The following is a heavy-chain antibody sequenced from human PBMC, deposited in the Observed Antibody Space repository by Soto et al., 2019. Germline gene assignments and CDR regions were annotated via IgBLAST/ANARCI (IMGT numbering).Heavy chain of an antibody. D-gene: IGHD1-26*01. J-gene: IGHJ4*02. V-gene: IGHV1-2*02. CDR3: ARDLAKGGGSAGFDY. Sequence: QVQLVQSGAEVKKPGASVNVSCKASGYTFTVYYMHWVRQAPGQGLVWMGWINPKSGGTMYPQKFQGRVTMTWETSISTAYMALTRLRSDDTAVYYCARDLAKGGGSAGFDYWGQGTLVTVSA. CDR1: GYTFTVYY. CDR2: INPKSGGT.